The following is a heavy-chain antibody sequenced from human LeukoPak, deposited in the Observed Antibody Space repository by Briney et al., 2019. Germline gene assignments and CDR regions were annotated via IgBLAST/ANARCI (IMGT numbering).Heavy chain of an antibody. D-gene: IGHD3-16*01. CDR3: ARDPKIAGGDWFDP. CDR2: INPNSGGT. Sequence: ASVKVSCKASGYTFTGYYMHWVRQAPGQGLEWMGWINPNSGGTNYAQKFQGRVTMTRDTSISTAYMELSRLRPDDTAVYYCARDPKIAGGDWFDPWGQGTLVTVSS. CDR1: GYTFTGYY. V-gene: IGHV1-2*02. J-gene: IGHJ5*02.